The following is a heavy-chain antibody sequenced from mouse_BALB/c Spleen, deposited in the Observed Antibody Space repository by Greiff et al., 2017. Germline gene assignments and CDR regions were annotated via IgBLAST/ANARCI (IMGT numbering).Heavy chain of an antibody. V-gene: IGHV5-17*02. D-gene: IGHD1-3*01. CDR1: GFTFSSFG. Sequence: EVHLVESGGGLVQPGGSRKLSCAASGFTFSSFGMHWVRQAPEKGLEWVAYISSGSSTIYYADTVKGRFTISRDNPKNTLFLQMTSLRSEDTAMYYCARSQWYYFDYWGQGTTLTVSS. CDR2: ISSGSSTI. J-gene: IGHJ2*01. CDR3: ARSQWYYFDY.